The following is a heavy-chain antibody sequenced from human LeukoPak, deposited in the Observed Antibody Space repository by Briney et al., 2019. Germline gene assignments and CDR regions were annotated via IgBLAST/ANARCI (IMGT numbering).Heavy chain of an antibody. J-gene: IGHJ4*02. Sequence: ASVKVSCKASGYTFTGYYMHWVRQAPGQGLEWMGWINPNSGGTNYAQKFQGRVTMTRDTSISTAYMELSRLRSDDTAVYYCATVGVVASSGYYFDYWGQGTLVTVSS. CDR2: INPNSGGT. V-gene: IGHV1-2*02. D-gene: IGHD2-15*01. CDR3: ATVGVVASSGYYFDY. CDR1: GYTFTGYY.